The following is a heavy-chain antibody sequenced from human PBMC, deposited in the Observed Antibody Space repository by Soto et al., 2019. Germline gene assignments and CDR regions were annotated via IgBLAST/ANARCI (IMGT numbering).Heavy chain of an antibody. CDR2: ISYDGSNK. V-gene: IGHV3-30*18. Sequence: QVQLVESGGGVVQPGRSLRLSCAASGFTFSSYGMHWVRQAPGKGLEWVAVISYDGSNKYYADSVKGRFTISRDNSKNTLYLQMNSLRAEDTAVYYCAKNLVRVPAAIAARMKDYYYYGMDVWGQGTTVTVSS. CDR1: GFTFSSYG. J-gene: IGHJ6*02. CDR3: AKNLVRVPAAIAARMKDYYYYGMDV. D-gene: IGHD2-2*02.